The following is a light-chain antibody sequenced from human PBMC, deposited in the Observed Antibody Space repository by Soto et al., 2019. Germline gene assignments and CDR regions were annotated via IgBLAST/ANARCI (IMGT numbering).Light chain of an antibody. Sequence: ETVMTQSPATLSVSPGERATLSCRASESVSSYLAWYQQKPGQAPRLLIYGASARATGVPARFSGSGSGTDFTLIISSLQPEDFAVYYCQQYYSYPRTFGQGTKVEIK. CDR2: GAS. CDR3: QQYYSYPRT. CDR1: ESVSSY. V-gene: IGKV3-15*01. J-gene: IGKJ1*01.